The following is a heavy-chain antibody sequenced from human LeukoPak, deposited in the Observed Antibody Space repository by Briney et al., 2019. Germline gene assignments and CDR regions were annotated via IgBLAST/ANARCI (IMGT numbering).Heavy chain of an antibody. CDR1: GYTFTGYY. CDR3: ARVDPAMGRDYYFDW. J-gene: IGHJ4*02. D-gene: IGHD3-10*01. CDR2: INPDNGGT. Sequence: ASVKVSCKASGYTFTGYYIHWVRQAPGQGLEWMGWINPDNGGTKYAQKFQGRVTMTSDTSISTAYMDLSRLTSDDTAMYHCARVDPAMGRDYYFDWWGQGTLVTVSS. V-gene: IGHV1-2*02.